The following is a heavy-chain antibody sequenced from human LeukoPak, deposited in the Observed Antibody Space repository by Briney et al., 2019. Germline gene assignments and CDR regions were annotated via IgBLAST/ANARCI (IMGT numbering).Heavy chain of an antibody. CDR3: AKAIEDCTNGVCFTYYYYGMDV. Sequence: GGSLRLSCTASGFTFSSYAMSWDRQAPGKGLEWVSAISGSGGSTYYADSVKGRFTISRDNSKNTLYLQMNSLRAEDTAVYYCAKAIEDCTNGVCFTYYYYGMDVWGQGDTASVSS. CDR2: ISGSGGST. CDR1: GFTFSSYA. V-gene: IGHV3-23*01. D-gene: IGHD2-8*01. J-gene: IGHJ6*02.